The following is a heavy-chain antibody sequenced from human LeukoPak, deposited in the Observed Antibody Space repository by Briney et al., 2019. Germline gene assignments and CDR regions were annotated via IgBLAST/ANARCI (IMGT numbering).Heavy chain of an antibody. V-gene: IGHV4-39*01. Sequence: SETLSLTCTISGGSITSGSYYWAWVRQSPGTGLEWIGSIYQRGITYYNPSLQSRVTISVDTSKNQFTLNLNSVTAADTAVYYCARPTGLEPPGPYRGFDPWXXXMLVTISS. J-gene: IGHJ5*02. CDR3: ARPTGLEPPGPYRGFDP. CDR2: IYQRGIT. D-gene: IGHD1-1*01. CDR1: GGSITSGSYY.